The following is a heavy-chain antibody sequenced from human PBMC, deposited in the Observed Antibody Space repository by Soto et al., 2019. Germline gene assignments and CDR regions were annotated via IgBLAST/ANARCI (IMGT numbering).Heavy chain of an antibody. CDR2: ISGRGDDT. CDR3: ARAQPTYSSSYFDY. J-gene: IGHJ4*02. V-gene: IGHV3-23*01. CDR1: GFTFSSYA. Sequence: GGSLRLSCAASGFTFSSYAMSWVRQAPGKGLEWVSTISGRGDDTYYTDSVKGRFTISRDNSKNTLYVHMNRLRAEDTVVYYCARAQPTYSSSYFDYWGQGTLVTVSS. D-gene: IGHD3-22*01.